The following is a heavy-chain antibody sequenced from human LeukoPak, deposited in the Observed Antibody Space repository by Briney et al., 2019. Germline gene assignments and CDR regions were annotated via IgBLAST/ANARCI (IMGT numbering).Heavy chain of an antibody. V-gene: IGHV6-1*01. CDR2: TYYRSTWYN. J-gene: IGHJ5*02. D-gene: IGHD2-2*01. CDR3: ARRLTQYDCFDP. Sequence: SQTLSLTCAISGDSVSSDSVTWNWIRQSPSRGLEWLGRTYYRSTWYNDYAVSVRGRITVNPDTSKNQFSLHLNSVTPEDTAVYYCARRLTQYDCFDPWGQGILVTVSS. CDR1: GDSVSSDSVT.